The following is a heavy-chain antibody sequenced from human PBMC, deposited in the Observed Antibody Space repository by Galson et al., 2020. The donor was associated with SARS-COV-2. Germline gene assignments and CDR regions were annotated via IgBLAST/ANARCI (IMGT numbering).Heavy chain of an antibody. D-gene: IGHD6-19*01. Sequence: GSLRLACAASGCTFNNYAMSRVRQAPGKGLEWVSSISGSGSNTYYADSVKGRFTMSRDNSKNTLYLQMNSLRTENTAIYYCAKDGGGWYTSGWYYFDYWGQGTLVTVSS. V-gene: IGHV3-23*01. J-gene: IGHJ4*02. CDR3: AKDGGGWYTSGWYYFDY. CDR2: ISGSGSNT. CDR1: GCTFNNYA.